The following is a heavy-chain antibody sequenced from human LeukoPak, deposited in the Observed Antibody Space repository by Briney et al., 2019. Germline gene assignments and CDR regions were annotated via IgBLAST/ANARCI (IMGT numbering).Heavy chain of an antibody. J-gene: IGHJ4*02. CDR1: GFTFNAWY. V-gene: IGHV3-7*01. Sequence: PGGSLRLSCAASGFTFNAWYMIRARQAPGKGLEWVANINQRGSAVYYADSVKGRFTISRDNAQNSLYLQMDSLRAEDTAVYYCARGNVPVEGYSDYFDFWGQGTLVTVSA. D-gene: IGHD1-26*01. CDR2: INQRGSAV. CDR3: ARGNVPVEGYSDYFDF.